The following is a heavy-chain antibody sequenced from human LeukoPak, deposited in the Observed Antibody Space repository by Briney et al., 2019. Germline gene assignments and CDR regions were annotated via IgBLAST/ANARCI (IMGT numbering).Heavy chain of an antibody. D-gene: IGHD1/OR15-1a*01. CDR1: GFTFDDYA. Sequence: PGGSLRLSCAASGFTFDDYAMHWVRQAPGKGLEWVSGISWNSGSIGYADSVKGRFTISRDNAKNSLYLQMNSLRAEDMASYYCAKDSQGTFDYWGQGTLVTVSS. CDR3: AKDSQGTFDY. CDR2: ISWNSGSI. V-gene: IGHV3-9*03. J-gene: IGHJ4*02.